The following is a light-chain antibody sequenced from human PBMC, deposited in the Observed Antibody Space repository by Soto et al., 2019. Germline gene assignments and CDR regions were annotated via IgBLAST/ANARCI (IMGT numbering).Light chain of an antibody. CDR1: QDISNY. Sequence: DIQMTQSPSSLSASVGDRVTITCQASQDISNYLNWYQQKPGKAPKLLIYDASNLETGAPSRFSGSGSGTDFTFTISSLQPEDIATYYCQQYDNLPRSLTFGGGTKVEIK. CDR2: DAS. V-gene: IGKV1-33*01. J-gene: IGKJ4*01. CDR3: QQYDNLPRSLT.